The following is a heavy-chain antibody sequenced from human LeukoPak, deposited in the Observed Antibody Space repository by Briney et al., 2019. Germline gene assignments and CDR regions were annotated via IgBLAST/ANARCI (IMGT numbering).Heavy chain of an antibody. V-gene: IGHV3-7*01. J-gene: IGHJ4*02. Sequence: GGSLRLACAASGFSFSDCSMSWVRQAPGKGLEWVANINQDGGEKYYVDFVKGRFAISRDNAKNSLYLQINSLRAEDTAVYYCARNPYCSGGSCLCFDYWGQGTLVTVSS. CDR2: INQDGGEK. CDR1: GFSFSDCS. D-gene: IGHD2-15*01. CDR3: ARNPYCSGGSCLCFDY.